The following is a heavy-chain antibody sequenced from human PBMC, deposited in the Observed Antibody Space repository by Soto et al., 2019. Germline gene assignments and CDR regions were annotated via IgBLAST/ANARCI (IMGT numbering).Heavy chain of an antibody. V-gene: IGHV1-69*01. J-gene: IGHJ6*02. Sequence: QVQLVQSGAEVKKPGSSVKVSCKASGGTFSSYAISWVRQAPGQGLEWMGGIIPISGTANSAQKFQGRVTVTSDESTGTAYMELCRLRSEVTAVYYCASSQGSSTSFEICYSSYYGMDFWGQGTTVTVSS. CDR1: GGTFSSYA. D-gene: IGHD2-2*01. CDR3: ASSQGSSTSFEICYSSYYGMDF. CDR2: IIPISGTA.